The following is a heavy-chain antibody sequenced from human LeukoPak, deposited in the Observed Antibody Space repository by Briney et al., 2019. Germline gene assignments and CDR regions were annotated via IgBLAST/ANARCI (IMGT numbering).Heavy chain of an antibody. CDR3: ASLDHSSSSYFDY. CDR2: IYHSGST. Sequence: SQTLSLTCAVSGGSISSGGYSWSWIRQPPGKGLELIGYIYHSGSTYYNPSLKSRVTISVDRSKNQFSLKLSSVTAADTAVYYCASLDHSSSSYFDYWGQGTLVTVSS. J-gene: IGHJ4*02. CDR1: GGSISSGGYS. V-gene: IGHV4-30-2*01. D-gene: IGHD6-6*01.